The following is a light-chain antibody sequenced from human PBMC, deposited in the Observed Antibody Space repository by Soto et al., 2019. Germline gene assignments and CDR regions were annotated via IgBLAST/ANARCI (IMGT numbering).Light chain of an antibody. CDR1: SSDVGGYNY. CDR2: DVS. J-gene: IGLJ1*01. V-gene: IGLV2-11*01. CDR3: CSYAGSYTWYV. Sequence: QSALTQPRSVSGSPGQSVTISCTGTSSDVGGYNYVSWYQQHPGKALKLMIYDVSKRPSGVPDRFSGSKSGNTASLTISGLQAEDEADYYCCSYAGSYTWYVFGTGTKLTVL.